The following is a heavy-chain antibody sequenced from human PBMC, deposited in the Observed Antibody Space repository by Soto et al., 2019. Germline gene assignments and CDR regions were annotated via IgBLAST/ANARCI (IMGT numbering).Heavy chain of an antibody. D-gene: IGHD3-16*01. V-gene: IGHV3-23*01. J-gene: IGHJ4*02. CDR1: GFTFSSYA. Sequence: PGGSLRLSCAASGFTFSSYAMSWVRQAPGKGLEWVSAISGSGGSTYYADSVKGRFTTSRDNSKNTLYLQMNSLRAEDTAVYYCAKDIYEGPLSPFDYWGQGTLVTVSS. CDR2: ISGSGGST. CDR3: AKDIYEGPLSPFDY.